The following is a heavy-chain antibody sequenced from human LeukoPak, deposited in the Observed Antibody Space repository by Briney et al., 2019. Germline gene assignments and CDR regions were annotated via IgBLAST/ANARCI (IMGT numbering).Heavy chain of an antibody. CDR1: RFTFSRYW. CDR2: INSDGIST. V-gene: IGHV3-74*01. J-gene: IGHJ4*02. D-gene: IGHD3-22*01. Sequence: GGSLRLSCAASRFTFSRYWTQWVRQAPGKGLVGVSRINSDGISTSYADSVKGRFTISRDNAKNTLYLQMNSLRAEDTAVYYCARDGNYYDSSGPADYWGQGTLVTVSS. CDR3: ARDGNYYDSSGPADY.